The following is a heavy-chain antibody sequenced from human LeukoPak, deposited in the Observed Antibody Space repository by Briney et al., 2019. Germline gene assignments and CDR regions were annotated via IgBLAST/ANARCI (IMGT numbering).Heavy chain of an antibody. D-gene: IGHD3-16*02. CDR2: INSDGSST. V-gene: IGHV3-74*01. CDR3: TSRAFTFGGVIVG. Sequence: GGSLRLSCAASGFTFSSYWMHWVRQAPGKGLVWVSRINSDGSSTNYADSVKGRFTISRDDSKNTAYLQMNSPKTEDTAVYYCTSRAFTFGGVIVGWGQGTLVTVSS. J-gene: IGHJ4*02. CDR1: GFTFSSYW.